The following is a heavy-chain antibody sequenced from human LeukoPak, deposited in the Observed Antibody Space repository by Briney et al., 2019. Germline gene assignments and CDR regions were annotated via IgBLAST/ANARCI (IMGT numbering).Heavy chain of an antibody. CDR2: ISGSGGST. Sequence: GGSLRLSCAASGFTFSSYAMSWVRQAPGKGLEWVSAISGSGGSTYYADSVKGRFTISRDNSKNTLYLQRNRLRAEDTAVYYCAKANRYSSGYLPDGVFYFDYWGQGTLVTVSS. J-gene: IGHJ4*02. CDR3: AKANRYSSGYLPDGVFYFDY. V-gene: IGHV3-23*01. D-gene: IGHD3-22*01. CDR1: GFTFSSYA.